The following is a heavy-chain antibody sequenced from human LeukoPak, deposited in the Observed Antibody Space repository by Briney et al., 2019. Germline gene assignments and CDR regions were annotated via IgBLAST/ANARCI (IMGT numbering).Heavy chain of an antibody. V-gene: IGHV4-38-2*02. CDR1: HYSISNGYY. CDR3: ARAEGGGYYDFWSGSHYFDY. D-gene: IGHD3-3*01. J-gene: IGHJ4*02. Sequence: SETLSLTCTVSHYSISNGYYWGWIRQPPGKGLEWIGTIFHSGATYYSPSLKSRVTISLDTSKNQFSLNLNSVTAADTAIYYCARAEGGGYYDFWSGSHYFDYWGQGVLVTVSS. CDR2: IFHSGAT.